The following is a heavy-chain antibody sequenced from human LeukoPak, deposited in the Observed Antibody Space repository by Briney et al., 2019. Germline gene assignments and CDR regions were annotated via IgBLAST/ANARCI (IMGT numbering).Heavy chain of an antibody. CDR2: IIPIFGTA. J-gene: IGHJ4*02. D-gene: IGHD6-13*01. CDR1: GGTFSSYA. Sequence: SVKVSCKASGGTFSSYAISWVRQAPGQGLEWMGGIIPIFGTANYAQKLQGRVTMTTDTSTSTAYMELRSLRSDDTAVYYCARVRSSWRDFDYWGQGTLVTVSS. V-gene: IGHV1-69*05. CDR3: ARVRSSWRDFDY.